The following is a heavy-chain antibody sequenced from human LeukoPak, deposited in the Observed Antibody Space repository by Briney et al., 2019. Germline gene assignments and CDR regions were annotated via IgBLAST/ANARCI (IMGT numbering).Heavy chain of an antibody. CDR3: AKESGGYFSGGSCVDFDY. J-gene: IGHJ4*02. V-gene: IGHV3-23*01. Sequence: GGSLRLSCAAFGFTFSSYAMSWVRQAPGKGLEWVSAIGGSGGSTYYADSVKGRFTISRDNSKNTLYLQMNSLRAEDTAVYYCAKESGGYFSGGSCVDFDYWGQGTLVTVSS. CDR1: GFTFSSYA. CDR2: IGGSGGST. D-gene: IGHD2-15*01.